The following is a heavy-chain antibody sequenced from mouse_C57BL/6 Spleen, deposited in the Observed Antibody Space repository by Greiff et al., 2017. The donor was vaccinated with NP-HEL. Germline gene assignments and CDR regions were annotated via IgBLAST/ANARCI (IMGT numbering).Heavy chain of an antibody. CDR1: GFTFSSYT. CDR2: ISGGGGNT. J-gene: IGHJ2*01. V-gene: IGHV5-9*01. Sequence: EVQLVESGGGLVKPGGSLKLSCAASGFTFSSYTMSWVRQTPEKRLEWVATISGGGGNTYYPDSVKGRFTISRDNAKNTLYLQMSSLRSEDTALYYCARRAPRNYFDYWGQGTTLTVSS. CDR3: ARRAPRNYFDY.